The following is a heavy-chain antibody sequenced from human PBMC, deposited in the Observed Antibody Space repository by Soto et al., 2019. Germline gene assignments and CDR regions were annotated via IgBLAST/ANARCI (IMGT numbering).Heavy chain of an antibody. Sequence: ASVKVSCKASGYTFTSYAMHWVRQAPGQRLGWMGWINAGKGNTKYSQKFQGRGTITRDTSASTAYMGVGSLRSGDTAVYYCARVQGEPAAIRYLYDPWGQGTLVTVSS. CDR3: ARVQGEPAAIRYLYDP. CDR1: GYTFTSYA. CDR2: INAGKGNT. J-gene: IGHJ5*02. V-gene: IGHV1-3*01. D-gene: IGHD2-2*01.